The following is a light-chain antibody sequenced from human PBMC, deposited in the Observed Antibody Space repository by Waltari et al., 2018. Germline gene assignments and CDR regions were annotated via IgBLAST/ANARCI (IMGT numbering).Light chain of an antibody. Sequence: AIRMTQSPSSLSASTGDRVTITCRASQGISSYLAWYQQKPGKAPKLLIYAASTVQSGVPSRFSGSGSGTDFTLTISCLQSEDFATYYCQQYYSYPPTFGQGTKVEIK. CDR2: AAS. CDR1: QGISSY. J-gene: IGKJ1*01. V-gene: IGKV1-8*01. CDR3: QQYYSYPPT.